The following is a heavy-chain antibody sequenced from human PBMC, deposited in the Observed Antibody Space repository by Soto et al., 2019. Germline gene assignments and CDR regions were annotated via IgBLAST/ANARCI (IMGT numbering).Heavy chain of an antibody. D-gene: IGHD3-22*01. CDR2: SRDKAQGYST. CDR3: VRTTYFSDSRGYTRCFEY. V-gene: IGHV3-72*01. J-gene: IGHJ4*02. Sequence: VGSLRLSCACSVFTLSDHYIDCVRDSPGKCLEWVGRSRDKAQGYSTEYAASVKGRFTTSRDDSKNSVYLQMNSLKTEDTAVYYCVRTTYFSDSRGYTRCFEYLGQGTLVNVS. CDR1: VFTLSDHY.